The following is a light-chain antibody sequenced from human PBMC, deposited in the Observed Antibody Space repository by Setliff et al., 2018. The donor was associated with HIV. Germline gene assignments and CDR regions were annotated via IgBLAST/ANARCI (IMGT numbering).Light chain of an antibody. V-gene: IGLV3-21*03. CDR1: NVGSKS. CDR3: QVWDYSGHPYV. J-gene: IGLJ1*01. Sequence: YELTQPPSVSVAPGKTASITCGGYNVGSKSVHWYQQRPGQAPVLVVYDDSDRPSGIPERFSGSNSGNTATLTISRVDAGDEADYYCQVWDYSGHPYVFGTGTKVTVL. CDR2: DDS.